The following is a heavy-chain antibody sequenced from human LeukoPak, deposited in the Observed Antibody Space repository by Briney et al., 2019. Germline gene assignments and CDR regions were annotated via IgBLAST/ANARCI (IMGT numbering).Heavy chain of an antibody. Sequence: GGSLRLSCAASGFTFSSYSMNWVRQAPGKGLEWVSSIRDSNSYIFYAASVAGRFTISRDNAKNSLYLQMTSLRAEDTAVYYCAREPAANEPGTLTWGQGTLVTVSS. D-gene: IGHD2-2*01. J-gene: IGHJ5*02. CDR1: GFTFSSYS. V-gene: IGHV3-21*01. CDR2: IRDSNSYI. CDR3: AREPAANEPGTLT.